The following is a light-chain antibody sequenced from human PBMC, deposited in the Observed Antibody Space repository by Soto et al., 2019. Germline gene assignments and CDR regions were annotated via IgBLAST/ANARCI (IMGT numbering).Light chain of an antibody. CDR3: GSYTSSNTLV. J-gene: IGLJ1*01. Sequence: QSALTQPASVSGSPGQSITISCTGTSSDVGGYNYVSWYQQHPGKAPKLLIYEVTYRPSGVSNRFSGSKSGNTASLTISVLQAEDESAYFCGSYTSSNTLVFGTVTKLTVL. CDR1: SSDVGGYNY. V-gene: IGLV2-14*03. CDR2: EVT.